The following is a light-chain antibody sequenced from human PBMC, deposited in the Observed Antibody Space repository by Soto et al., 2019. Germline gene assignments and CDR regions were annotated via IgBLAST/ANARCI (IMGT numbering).Light chain of an antibody. CDR1: ESVGDY. CDR2: GAT. CDR3: QQRSTWPQIT. V-gene: IGKV3-11*01. J-gene: IGKJ5*01. Sequence: PGERATLSCWASESVGDYLAWYQQKPGQAPRLLIYGATKRTSGIPARFSGSGSGTDFTLTISSLEPEDFAIYYCQQRSTWPQITFGQGTRLEIK.